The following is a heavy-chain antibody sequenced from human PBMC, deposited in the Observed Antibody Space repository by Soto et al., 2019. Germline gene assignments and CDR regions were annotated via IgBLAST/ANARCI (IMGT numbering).Heavy chain of an antibody. CDR1: GGTFSSYA. V-gene: IGHV1-69*13. CDR2: IIPIFGTA. CDR3: ARHREYCRGGSCYPAPYNWFDP. Sequence: SVKVSCKASGGTFSSYAISWVRQAPGQGLEWMGGIIPIFGTANYAQKFQGRVTITADESTSTAYMELSSLRSEDTAVYYCARHREYCRGGSCYPAPYNWFDPWGQGTLVTVAS. D-gene: IGHD2-15*01. J-gene: IGHJ5*02.